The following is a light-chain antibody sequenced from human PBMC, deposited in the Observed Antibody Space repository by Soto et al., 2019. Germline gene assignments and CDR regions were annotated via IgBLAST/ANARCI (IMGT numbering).Light chain of an antibody. Sequence: DIVMTQSPDSLAASLGERATINFKAIQNVLYDSNNKNYLAWYQQKPGQPPKLLIYWASTRESGVPDRFSGSGSGTDFTLTITSLQAEDVAVYYCQQYYSIPLTFGGGTKVDIK. J-gene: IGKJ4*01. V-gene: IGKV4-1*01. CDR2: WAS. CDR3: QQYYSIPLT. CDR1: QNVLYDSNNKNY.